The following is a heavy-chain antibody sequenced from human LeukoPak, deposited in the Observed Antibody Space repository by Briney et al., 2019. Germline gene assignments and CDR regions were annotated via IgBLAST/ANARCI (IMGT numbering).Heavy chain of an antibody. V-gene: IGHV3-9*01. D-gene: IGHD3-16*01. CDR3: AKGTTFDAFDM. Sequence: GGSLRLSCAAAGFIFDNYAMHWVRQAPGKGLESVSRISWNTGNKDYADSVKGRFTISRDNAKNSLYLQMDSLRPEDTALYYCAKGTTFDAFDMWGQGTMVTVFS. CDR1: GFIFDNYA. J-gene: IGHJ3*02. CDR2: ISWNTGNK.